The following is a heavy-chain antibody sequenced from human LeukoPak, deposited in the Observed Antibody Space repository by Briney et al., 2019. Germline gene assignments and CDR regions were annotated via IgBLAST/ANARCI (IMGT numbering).Heavy chain of an antibody. CDR1: GFTFSNYA. CDR3: AKVDCSGGSCPRYYFDY. Sequence: GRSLRLSCAASGFTFSNYAMHWVRQAPGKGLEGVAAISYDGSSKYYADSVKGRFTISRDNSKNTLYLQMNSLRDEDTAVYYCAKVDCSGGSCPRYYFDYWGQGTLVTVSS. CDR2: ISYDGSSK. D-gene: IGHD2-15*01. J-gene: IGHJ4*02. V-gene: IGHV3-30*18.